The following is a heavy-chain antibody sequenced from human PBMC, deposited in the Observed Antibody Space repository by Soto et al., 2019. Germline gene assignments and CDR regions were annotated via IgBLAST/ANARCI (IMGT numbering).Heavy chain of an antibody. Sequence: QVQLQESGPGLVKPSQTLSLTCTVSGGSISSGGYYWSWIRQHPGKGLEWIGYIYYSGSTYYNPSLKRRVTIPVDTSKNQFSLKLSSVTAEDTAVYYCARASDSGYDYFGSKGYAFDIWGQGTMVTVSS. J-gene: IGHJ3*02. CDR3: ARASDSGYDYFGSKGYAFDI. D-gene: IGHD5-12*01. CDR1: GGSISSGGYY. V-gene: IGHV4-31*03. CDR2: IYYSGST.